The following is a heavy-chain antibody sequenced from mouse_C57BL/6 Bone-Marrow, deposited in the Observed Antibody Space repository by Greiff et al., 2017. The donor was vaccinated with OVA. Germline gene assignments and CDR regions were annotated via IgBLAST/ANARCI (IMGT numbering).Heavy chain of an antibody. J-gene: IGHJ3*01. V-gene: IGHV5-17*01. CDR3: AIYDYGFAY. CDR2: ISSGSSTI. Sequence: EVQLVESGGGLVKPGGSLKLSCAASGFTFSDYGMHWVRQAPEKGLEWVAYISSGSSTIYYADTVQGRFTISTDNANNTLFLQMTSLRSEDTAMCYCAIYDYGFAYWGQGTLVTVSA. CDR1: GFTFSDYG. D-gene: IGHD2-4*01.